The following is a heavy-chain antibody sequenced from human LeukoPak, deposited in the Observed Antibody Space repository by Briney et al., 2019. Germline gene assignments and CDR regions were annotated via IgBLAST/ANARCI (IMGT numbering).Heavy chain of an antibody. CDR2: ISSGGGST. CDR3: ASVGPSPYGVEPYFDY. J-gene: IGHJ4*02. Sequence: GGSLRLSCAASGFTFTSYSMNWVRQAPGKGLEWVSTISSGGGSTYYADPVKGRFTISRDNSKNTLYLQVNSLRAEDTAVFYCASVGPSPYGVEPYFDYWGQGTLVTVSS. D-gene: IGHD1-14*01. V-gene: IGHV3-23*01. CDR1: GFTFTSYS.